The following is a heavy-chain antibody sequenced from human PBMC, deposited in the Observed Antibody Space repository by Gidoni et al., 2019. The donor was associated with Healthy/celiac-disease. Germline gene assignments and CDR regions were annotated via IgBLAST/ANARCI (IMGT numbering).Heavy chain of an antibody. CDR1: GASISSAAYY. CDR2: IYTTGST. Sequence: QVQLQESGPGLVKPSQTLSLTCTVSGASISSAAYYWRWHRQPAGKGLEWIGRIYTTGSTTYNPSLRSRVTISADPSKNQFSLNVTSVTAADTALYCCARDRFDAFDIWGQGTMVTVSS. CDR3: ARDRFDAFDI. J-gene: IGHJ3*02. V-gene: IGHV4-61*02.